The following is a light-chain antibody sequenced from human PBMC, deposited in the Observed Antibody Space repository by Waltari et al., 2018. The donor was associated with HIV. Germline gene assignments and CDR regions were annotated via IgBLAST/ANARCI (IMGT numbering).Light chain of an antibody. V-gene: IGLV1-40*01. Sequence: QSVLTQPPSVSGAPGQTVTISCPGRSSNIGARPHCDVTWYQQLPGTAPKLLIYGNNNRPSGVPDRFSGSKSGASASLAITGLQAEDEADYYCQSYDTRLSGSVFGGGTKLTVL. J-gene: IGLJ3*02. CDR1: SSNIGARPHCD. CDR2: GNN. CDR3: QSYDTRLSGSV.